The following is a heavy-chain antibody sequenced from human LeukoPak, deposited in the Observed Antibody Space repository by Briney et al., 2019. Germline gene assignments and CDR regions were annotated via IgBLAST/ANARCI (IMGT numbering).Heavy chain of an antibody. CDR1: GGSISSSSYY. J-gene: IGHJ4*02. Sequence: PSETLSLTCTVSGGSISSSSYYWGWIRQPPGMGLEWIGNIYYSGSTYYNPSLKSRVTISVDTSKNQFSLKLSSVTAADTAVYYCAREEGDHPESYWGQGTLVTVSS. V-gene: IGHV4-39*07. CDR3: AREEGDHPESY. CDR2: IYYSGST. D-gene: IGHD1-26*01.